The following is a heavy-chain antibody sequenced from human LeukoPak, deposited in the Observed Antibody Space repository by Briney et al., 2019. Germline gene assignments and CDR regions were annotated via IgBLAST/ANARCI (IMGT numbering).Heavy chain of an antibody. CDR1: GFTFGRYA. CDR2: ISYDGGKT. J-gene: IGHJ4*02. D-gene: IGHD3-3*01. V-gene: IGHV3-30*01. CDR3: ARGFXDXXXGSQXEY. Sequence: GGTLTLSCAASGFTFGRYAMHWVRQAPGKGLQWLTVISYDGGKTYYVDSVEGRFTISRDNSKSTVYLEINSLRSEDTAIYYCARGFXDXXXGSQXEYWGQGTLVTVSS.